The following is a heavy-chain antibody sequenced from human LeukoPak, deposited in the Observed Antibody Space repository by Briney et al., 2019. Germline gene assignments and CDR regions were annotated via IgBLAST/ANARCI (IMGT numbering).Heavy chain of an antibody. CDR3: AREYGDYSSYFDL. J-gene: IGHJ2*01. D-gene: IGHD4-17*01. V-gene: IGHV3-20*04. CDR1: GFTFDDCG. CDR2: ITWNGAST. Sequence: GGSLRLSCAASGFTFDDCGMSWVRQAPGKGLEWVTGITWNGASTGFADSVKGRFTISRDNAKNSLYLGMSSLRAEDTALYYCAREYGDYSSYFDLWGRGTLVTVSS.